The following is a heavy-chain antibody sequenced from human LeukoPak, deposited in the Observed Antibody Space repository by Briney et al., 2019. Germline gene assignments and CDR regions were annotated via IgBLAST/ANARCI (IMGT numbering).Heavy chain of an antibody. CDR3: AKDKGYYYDSSGSPFDY. CDR2: ISGSGGST. V-gene: IGHV3-23*01. D-gene: IGHD3-22*01. Sequence: GGSLRLSCAASGFTFSSYAMSWVRQAPGKGLEWVSAISGSGGSTYYADSVKGRFTISRDNSKNTLYLQMNSLRAEDTAVYYCAKDKGYYYDSSGSPFDYWGQGTLVTVSS. CDR1: GFTFSSYA. J-gene: IGHJ4*02.